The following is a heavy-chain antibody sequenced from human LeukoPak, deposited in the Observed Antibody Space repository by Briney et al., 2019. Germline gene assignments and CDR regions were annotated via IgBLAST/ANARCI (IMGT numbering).Heavy chain of an antibody. CDR2: INHSGST. V-gene: IGHV4-34*01. D-gene: IGHD3-3*01. CDR3: ARESHYDFWSGYSDY. Sequence: SETLSLTCAVYGGSFSGYYWSWIRQPPGKGLEWIGEINHSGSTNYNPSLKSRVTISVDTSKNQFSLKLSSVTAADTAVYYCARESHYDFWSGYSDYWGQGTLVTVSS. CDR1: GGSFSGYY. J-gene: IGHJ4*02.